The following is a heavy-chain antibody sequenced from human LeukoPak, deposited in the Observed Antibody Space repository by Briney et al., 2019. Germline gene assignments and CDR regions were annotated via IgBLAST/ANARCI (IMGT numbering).Heavy chain of an antibody. CDR1: GYTFTGYY. CDR3: AREAIGYCSGGSCYSGWFDP. V-gene: IGHV1-2*02. Sequence: ASVKVSCKASGYTFTGYYMHWVRQAPGQGLEWMGWINPNSGGTNYAQKFQGRVIMTRDTSISTAYMELSRLRSDDTAVYYCAREAIGYCSGGSCYSGWFDPWGQGTLVTVSS. J-gene: IGHJ5*02. CDR2: INPNSGGT. D-gene: IGHD2-15*01.